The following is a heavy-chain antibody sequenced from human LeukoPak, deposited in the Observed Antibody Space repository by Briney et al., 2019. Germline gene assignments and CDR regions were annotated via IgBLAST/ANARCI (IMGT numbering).Heavy chain of an antibody. CDR2: IYYSGST. J-gene: IGHJ5*02. Sequence: SETLSLTCTVSGGSISSSSYYWGWIRQPPGKGLEWIGSIYYSGSTYYNPSLKSRVTISVDTSKNQFSLKLSSVTAADTAVYYCARAAIVVVPAAIDWFDPWGQGTLVTVSS. D-gene: IGHD2-2*01. V-gene: IGHV4-39*07. CDR1: GGSISSSSYY. CDR3: ARAAIVVVPAAIDWFDP.